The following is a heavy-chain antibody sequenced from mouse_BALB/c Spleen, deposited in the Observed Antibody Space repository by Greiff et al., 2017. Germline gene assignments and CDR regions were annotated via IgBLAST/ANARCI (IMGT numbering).Heavy chain of an antibody. V-gene: IGHV2-4-1*01. CDR1: GFSLTSYG. Sequence: VQLQQSGPGLVQPSQSLSITCTVSGFSLTSYGVHWVRQSPGKGLEWLGVIWSGGSTDYNAAFISRLSISKDNSKSQVFFKMNSLQADDTAIYYCARGRPFAYWGQGTLVTVSA. CDR3: ARGRPFAY. J-gene: IGHJ3*01. CDR2: IWSGGST.